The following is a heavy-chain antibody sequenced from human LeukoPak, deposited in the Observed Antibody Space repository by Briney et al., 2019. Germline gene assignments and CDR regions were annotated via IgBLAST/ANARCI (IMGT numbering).Heavy chain of an antibody. Sequence: GGSLRLSCAASGFTFSSYAMHWVRQAPGKGLEWVAVISYDGSNKYYADSVKGRFTISRDNSKNTLYLQMNSLRAEDTAVYYCARVRAPYYDFWSGDYWGQGTLVTVSS. V-gene: IGHV3-30-3*01. CDR2: ISYDGSNK. CDR1: GFTFSSYA. D-gene: IGHD3-3*01. CDR3: ARVRAPYYDFWSGDY. J-gene: IGHJ4*02.